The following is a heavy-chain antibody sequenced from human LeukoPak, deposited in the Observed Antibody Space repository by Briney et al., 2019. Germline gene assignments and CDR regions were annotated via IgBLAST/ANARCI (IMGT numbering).Heavy chain of an antibody. V-gene: IGHV4-61*02. J-gene: IGHJ3*02. Sequence: SETLSLTCTVSGGSISSGSYYWSWIRQPAGKGLEWIGRIYTSGGTNYNPSLKSRVTISVDTSKNQFSLKLSSVTAADTAVYYCARVGGSYNDAFDIWGQGTMVTVSS. CDR2: IYTSGGT. CDR1: GGSISSGSYY. D-gene: IGHD1-26*01. CDR3: ARVGGSYNDAFDI.